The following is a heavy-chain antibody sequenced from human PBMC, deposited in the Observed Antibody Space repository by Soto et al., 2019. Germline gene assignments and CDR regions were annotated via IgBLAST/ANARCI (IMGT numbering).Heavy chain of an antibody. Sequence: ASVKVSCKSSGHSSTHNGISWVRRAPGQGLEWMGWININRGDVNHAPKFQGRVTLTTDTSTTTSYMELRSLRLDDTAIYFCATDDMNRGRFDFWGHGTLVTVSS. J-gene: IGHJ4*01. CDR2: ININRGDV. V-gene: IGHV1-18*01. CDR1: GHSSTHNG. CDR3: ATDDMNRGRFDF.